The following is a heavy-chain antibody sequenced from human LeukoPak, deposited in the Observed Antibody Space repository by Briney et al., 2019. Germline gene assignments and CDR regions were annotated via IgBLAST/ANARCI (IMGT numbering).Heavy chain of an antibody. CDR3: ARGSRPVYNLLTGKRYFDY. CDR2: IKEDGSEK. CDR1: GFTFRSFA. J-gene: IGHJ4*02. V-gene: IGHV3-7*01. D-gene: IGHD3-9*01. Sequence: GGSLRLSCAASGFTFRSFAMSWVRQAPGKGLECVANIKEDGSEKYYVDSVKGRFTISRDNAKNSLYLQMNSLRAEDTAVYYCARGSRPVYNLLTGKRYFDYWGQGTLLTVSS.